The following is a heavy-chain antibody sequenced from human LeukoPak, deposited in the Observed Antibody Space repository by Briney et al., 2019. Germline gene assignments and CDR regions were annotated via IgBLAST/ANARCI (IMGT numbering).Heavy chain of an antibody. CDR1: GYSFTTYW. Sequence: GESLGISCKGSGYSFTTYWISWVRQMPGEGPEWMGRIHPSDSDTNYSPSFQGHVTFSTDKSISTAYLQWTSLKASDTAIYFCARHYYNDNTLLDFWGQGTLVTVSS. V-gene: IGHV5-10-1*01. D-gene: IGHD3-22*01. CDR2: IHPSDSDT. CDR3: ARHYYNDNTLLDF. J-gene: IGHJ4*02.